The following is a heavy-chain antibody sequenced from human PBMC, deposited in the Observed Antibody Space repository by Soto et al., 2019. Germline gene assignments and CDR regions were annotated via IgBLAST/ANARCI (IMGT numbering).Heavy chain of an antibody. CDR1: GGTFSSYP. J-gene: IGHJ6*02. D-gene: IGHD1-26*01. CDR3: ARVGHITNYGMAV. CDR2: IIPFFGTS. Sequence: QVQLVQSGAEVKKPGSSVKVSCGASGGTFSSYPINWVRQAPGQGLEWMGGIIPFFGTSNYAQKFQGTVTITADASTSTAYMELRSLRSEDTAVYYCARVGHITNYGMAVWGQGTTVTVSS. V-gene: IGHV1-69*01.